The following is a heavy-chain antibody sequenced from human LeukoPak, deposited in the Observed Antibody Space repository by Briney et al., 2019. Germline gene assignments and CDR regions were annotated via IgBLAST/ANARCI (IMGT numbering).Heavy chain of an antibody. D-gene: IGHD3-22*01. V-gene: IGHV4-59*01. CDR2: IYYSGST. CDR3: ARGGSSGYQFDY. CDR1: GGSISSYY. Sequence: PSETLSLTCTVSGGSISSYYWSWIRQTPGKGLEWIGYIYYSGSTNYNPSLKSRVTISVDTSKNQFSLKLSSVTAADTAVYYCARGGSSGYQFDYWGQGTLVTVSS. J-gene: IGHJ4*02.